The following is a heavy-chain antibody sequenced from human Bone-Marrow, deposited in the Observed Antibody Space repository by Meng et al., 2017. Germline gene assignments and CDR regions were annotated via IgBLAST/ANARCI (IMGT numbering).Heavy chain of an antibody. CDR1: GGTFSSYT. CDR3: ARSPGVVGIDY. D-gene: IGHD2-2*01. J-gene: IGHJ4*02. Sequence: SVKVSCKASGGTFSSYTISWVRQAPGQGLEWMGRIIPILGIANYAQKFRGRVTITADKSTSTAYMELSSLRSEDTAVYYCARSPGVVGIDYWGQGTLVTVSS. V-gene: IGHV1-69*02. CDR2: IIPILGIA.